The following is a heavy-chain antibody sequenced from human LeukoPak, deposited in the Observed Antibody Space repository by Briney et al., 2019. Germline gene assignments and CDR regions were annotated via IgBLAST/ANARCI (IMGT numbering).Heavy chain of an antibody. V-gene: IGHV4-34*01. CDR2: INHSGST. CDR1: GGSFSGYY. D-gene: IGHD7-27*01. J-gene: IGHJ4*02. CDR3: ARQNNWGGGSRFDY. Sequence: PSETLSLTCAVYGGSFSGYYWSWIRQPPGKGREWIGEINHSGSTNYNPSLKSRVSISVDTSKSQFSLKLSSVTAADTAVYYCARQNNWGGGSRFDYWGQGTLVTVSS.